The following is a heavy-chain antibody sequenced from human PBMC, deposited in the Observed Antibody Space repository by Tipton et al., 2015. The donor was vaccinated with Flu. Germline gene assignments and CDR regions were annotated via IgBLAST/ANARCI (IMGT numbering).Heavy chain of an antibody. D-gene: IGHD1-26*01. CDR1: GFTFSSYS. CDR2: ISSSSSYI. Sequence: SLRLSCAASGFTFSSYSMNWVRQAPGKGLEWVSSISSSSSYIYYADSVKGRFTISSDNAKNSLYLQMNSLRAEDTAVYYCAKPRRGVGATTYYLDYWGLGTLVTVSS. CDR3: AKPRRGVGATTYYLDY. V-gene: IGHV3-21*01. J-gene: IGHJ4*02.